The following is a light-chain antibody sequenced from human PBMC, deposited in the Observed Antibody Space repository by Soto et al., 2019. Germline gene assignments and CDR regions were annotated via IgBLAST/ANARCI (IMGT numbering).Light chain of an antibody. CDR1: QSLLHSNGYNY. J-gene: IGKJ3*01. CDR2: LGS. V-gene: IGKV2-28*01. Sequence: DIVMTQSPLSLPVTPGEPASISCRSSQSLLHSNGYNYLHWYVQKSGQSPQLLIYLGSNRASGVPDRFSGSGSGTDFTLRISRVEAEDVGVYYCVQALRTLGTFGPGTKVDIK. CDR3: VQALRTLGT.